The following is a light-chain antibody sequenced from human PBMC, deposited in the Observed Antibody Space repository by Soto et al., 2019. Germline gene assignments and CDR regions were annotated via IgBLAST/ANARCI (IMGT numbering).Light chain of an antibody. CDR2: RAN. J-gene: IGKJ5*01. CDR1: HSVVDN. Sequence: EVLLTQSPAALSLSPGETATLSCRASHSVVDNLAWYQQRPGQAPMLLLYRANTRAAGVPARSSGSGTGTEFSLYIRSLQSEGCAVYYCQQYDVWPPITFGQGTRLEVK. V-gene: IGKV3-15*01. CDR3: QQYDVWPPIT.